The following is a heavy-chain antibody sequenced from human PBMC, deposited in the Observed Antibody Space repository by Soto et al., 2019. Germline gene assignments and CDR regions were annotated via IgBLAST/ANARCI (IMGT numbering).Heavy chain of an antibody. CDR2: INPNSGGT. J-gene: IGHJ6*02. CDR3: ARDSITMVRGGGAYYYGMDV. D-gene: IGHD3-10*01. V-gene: IGHV1-2*04. Sequence: ASVKVSCKASGYTFTGYYMHWVRQAPGQGLEWMGWINPNSGGTNYAQKFQGWVTMTRDTSISTAYMELSRLRSDDTAVYYCARDSITMVRGGGAYYYGMDVWGQGTTVTVSS. CDR1: GYTFTGYY.